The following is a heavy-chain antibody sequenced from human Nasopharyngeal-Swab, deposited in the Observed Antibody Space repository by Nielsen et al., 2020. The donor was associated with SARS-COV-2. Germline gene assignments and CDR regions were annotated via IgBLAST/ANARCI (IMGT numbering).Heavy chain of an antibody. J-gene: IGHJ3*02. D-gene: IGHD6-6*01. CDR2: INTNTGNP. Sequence: ASVKVSYKASGYTFTSYAMNWVRQAPGQGLEWMGWINTNTGNPTYAQGFTGRFVFSLDTSVSTAYLQISSLKAEDTAVYYCARAPSPIAARRGDDAFDIWGQGTMVTVSS. CDR1: GYTFTSYA. V-gene: IGHV7-4-1*02. CDR3: ARAPSPIAARRGDDAFDI.